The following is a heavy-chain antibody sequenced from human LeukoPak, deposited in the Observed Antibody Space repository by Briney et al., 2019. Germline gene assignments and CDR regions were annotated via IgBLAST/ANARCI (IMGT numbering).Heavy chain of an antibody. CDR2: MCGSAGCT. CDR1: GFTFNIYA. D-gene: IGHD3-22*01. Sequence: GGSLRLSCAASGFTFNIYAMSWVRLAPGKGLQWVASMCGSAGCTYYADSVKGRFTISRDNSKNTLYLQMNSLRAEDTAIYYCARDRPNYHESNGHYYQRDGDHWGQGTLVTVPS. V-gene: IGHV3-23*01. J-gene: IGHJ5*02. CDR3: ARDRPNYHESNGHYYQRDGDH.